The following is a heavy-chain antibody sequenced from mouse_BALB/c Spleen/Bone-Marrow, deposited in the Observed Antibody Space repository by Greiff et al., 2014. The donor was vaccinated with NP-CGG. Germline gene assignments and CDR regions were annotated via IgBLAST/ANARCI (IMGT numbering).Heavy chain of an antibody. V-gene: IGHV1-20*02. Sequence: VQLQPSGPELVKPGASVRISCKASGYSFTDYFMNWVMQNHGKSLEWTGRINPYNGDPFYNQKFKDKATLTVDRSSNTAHMERRSLASEDSGVFYCARSGIGSTMDFGGQGTSVTVST. CDR1: GYSFTDYF. J-gene: IGHJ4*01. D-gene: IGHD3-2*02. CDR3: ARSGIGSTMDF. CDR2: INPYNGDP.